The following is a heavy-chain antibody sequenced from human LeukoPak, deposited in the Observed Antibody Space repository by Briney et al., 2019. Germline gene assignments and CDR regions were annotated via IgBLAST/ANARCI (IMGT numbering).Heavy chain of an antibody. CDR3: ARKAGHDYGMDV. CDR1: GFTFDGYA. Sequence: GGSLRLSCAASGFTFDGYAMHWVRQAPGKGLEWVSGISWNSGSIGYADSVKGRFTISRDNAKNSLYLQMNSLRAEDTAVYYCARKAGHDYGMDVWGQGTTVTVSS. V-gene: IGHV3-9*01. CDR2: ISWNSGSI. D-gene: IGHD6-19*01. J-gene: IGHJ6*02.